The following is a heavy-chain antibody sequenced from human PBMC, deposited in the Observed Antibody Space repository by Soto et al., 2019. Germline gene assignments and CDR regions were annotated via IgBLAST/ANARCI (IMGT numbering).Heavy chain of an antibody. V-gene: IGHV1-2*02. CDR3: ARDYGSGSYYTGDLDY. CDR1: GYTFTGYY. J-gene: IGHJ4*02. Sequence: RASVKVSCKASGYTFTGYYIHWVRQAPGQGLEWMGWINPNSGDTNYAQKFQGRVTMTRDTSISTAYMELSRLRSDDTAVYYCARDYGSGSYYTGDLDYWGQGTLVTVSS. CDR2: INPNSGDT. D-gene: IGHD3-10*01.